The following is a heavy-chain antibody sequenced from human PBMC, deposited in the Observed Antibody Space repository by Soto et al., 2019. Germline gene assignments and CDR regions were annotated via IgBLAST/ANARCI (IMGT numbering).Heavy chain of an antibody. CDR1: GFTVSSNY. D-gene: IGHD5-12*01. J-gene: IGHJ4*02. CDR3: ARAGLPGGDYFDY. V-gene: IGHV3-53*01. CDR2: IYSGGST. Sequence: EVQLVESGGGLIQPGGSLRLSCAASGFTVSSNYMSWVRQDPGKGLEWVSVIYSGGSTYYADSVKGRFTISRDNSKNTLYLQMNSLRAEDTAVYYCARAGLPGGDYFDYWGQGTLVTVSS.